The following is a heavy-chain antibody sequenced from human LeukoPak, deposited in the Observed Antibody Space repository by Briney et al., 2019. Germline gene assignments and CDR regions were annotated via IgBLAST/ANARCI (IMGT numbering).Heavy chain of an antibody. J-gene: IGHJ4*02. Sequence: PGGSLRLSCAASGFTLSSYGMHWVRQAPGKGLEWAADIWYDGSNKYYADSVKGRFTISRDNSKNTLYLQMNSLRAEDTAVYYCAKSVIGCGGDCYYFDYWGQGTLVTVSS. CDR3: AKSVIGCGGDCYYFDY. D-gene: IGHD2-21*02. CDR2: IWYDGSNK. CDR1: GFTLSSYG. V-gene: IGHV3-33*06.